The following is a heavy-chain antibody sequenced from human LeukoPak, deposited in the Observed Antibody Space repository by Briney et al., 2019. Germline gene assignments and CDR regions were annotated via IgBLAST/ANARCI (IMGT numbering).Heavy chain of an antibody. CDR2: IYWDDDK. J-gene: IGHJ4*02. CDR3: AHSLTTYSGYDVEGSLNFDY. Sequence: ESGPTLVNPTQTLTLTCTFSGFSLSTSGVGVGWIRQSPGKALEWLALIYWDDDKRYSPSLKSRLTITKDTSKNQVVLIMTNMDPVDTATYYCAHSLTTYSGYDVEGSLNFDYWGRGTLVTVSS. D-gene: IGHD5-12*01. CDR1: GFSLSTSGVG. V-gene: IGHV2-5*02.